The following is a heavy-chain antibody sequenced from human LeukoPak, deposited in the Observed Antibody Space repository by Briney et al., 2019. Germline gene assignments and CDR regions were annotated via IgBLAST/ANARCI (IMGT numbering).Heavy chain of an antibody. CDR1: GYSISSGYY. CDR2: IYHSGST. CDR3: ARGPAYQLLGDNWFDP. V-gene: IGHV4-38-2*01. D-gene: IGHD2-2*01. Sequence: SETLSLTCAVSGYSISSGYYWGWIRQPPGKGLEWIGSIYHSGSTYYNPSLKSRVTISVDTSKNQFSLKLSSVTAADTAVYYCARGPAYQLLGDNWFDPWGQGTLVTVSS. J-gene: IGHJ5*02.